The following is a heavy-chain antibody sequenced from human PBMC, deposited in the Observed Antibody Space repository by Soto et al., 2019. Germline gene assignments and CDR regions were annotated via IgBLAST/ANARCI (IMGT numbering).Heavy chain of an antibody. CDR3: ARQGALAAAGYYGMDV. D-gene: IGHD6-13*01. CDR1: GYSFTSYW. V-gene: IGHV5-51*01. J-gene: IGHJ6*02. CDR2: IYPGDSDT. Sequence: GESLKISCKGSGYSFTSYWIGWVRQMPGKGLEWMGIIYPGDSDTRYSPSFQGQVTISSDKSISTAYLQWSSLKASDTAMYYCARQGALAAAGYYGMDVWGQGTTVTVSS.